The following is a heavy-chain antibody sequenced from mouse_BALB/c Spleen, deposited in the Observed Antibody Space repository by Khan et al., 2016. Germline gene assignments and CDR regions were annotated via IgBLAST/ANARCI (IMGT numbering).Heavy chain of an antibody. V-gene: IGHV5-4*02. D-gene: IGHD2-4*01. J-gene: IGHJ3*01. CDR1: GFTFSDYY. CDR3: SRVGLRRGFAY. Sequence: EVELVESGGGLVKPGGSLKLSCAASGFTFSDYYMYWVRQTPEKRLEWVATISDGGSYTYYPDSVKGRFTISRDNAKNNLYLQMSSLKSEDTAMYYCSRVGLRRGFAYWGQETLVTVAA. CDR2: ISDGGSYT.